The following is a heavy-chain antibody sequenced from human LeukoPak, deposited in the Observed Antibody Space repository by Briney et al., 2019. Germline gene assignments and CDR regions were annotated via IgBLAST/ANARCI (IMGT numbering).Heavy chain of an antibody. CDR3: ARVSSRRLPPTYSYDRRNYFDY. J-gene: IGHJ4*02. Sequence: SETLSLTCAVYGGSFSGYYWSWIRQPPGKGLEWIGEINHSGSTNYSPSLKSRVTISVDTSKNQFSLRLSSVAAADTAVYYCARVSSRRLPPTYSYDRRNYFDYWGQGTLVTVSS. D-gene: IGHD3-22*01. CDR2: INHSGST. V-gene: IGHV4-34*01. CDR1: GGSFSGYY.